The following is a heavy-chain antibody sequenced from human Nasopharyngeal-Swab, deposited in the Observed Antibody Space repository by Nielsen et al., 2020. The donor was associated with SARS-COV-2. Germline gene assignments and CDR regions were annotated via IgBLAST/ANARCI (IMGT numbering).Heavy chain of an antibody. Sequence: GSLRLSCAVYGGSFSGYYWSWIRQPPGKGLEWIGEINHSGSTNYNPSLKSRVTISVDTSKNQFSLKLSSVTAADTAVYYCARDTTPTNYYGSGSSQPYYYYYGMDVWGQGTTVTVSS. CDR1: GGSFSGYY. CDR2: INHSGST. CDR3: ARDTTPTNYYGSGSSQPYYYYYGMDV. V-gene: IGHV4-34*01. J-gene: IGHJ6*02. D-gene: IGHD3-10*01.